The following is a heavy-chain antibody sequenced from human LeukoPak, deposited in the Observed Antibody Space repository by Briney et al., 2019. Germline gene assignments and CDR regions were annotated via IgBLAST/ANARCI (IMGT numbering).Heavy chain of an antibody. J-gene: IGHJ5*02. CDR2: INTNNGGT. CDR1: GYTFTGYY. CDR3: SRDGNYYGSGSYGDS. D-gene: IGHD3-10*01. Sequence: ASVTVSCKTSGYTFTGYYVHWVRQAPGQGLELMGWINTNNGGTHYAEKFQGRITMTRDTSISTVYMELTRLTSDDTAVYYCSRDGNYYGSGSYGDSWGQGTLVTVSS. V-gene: IGHV1-2*02.